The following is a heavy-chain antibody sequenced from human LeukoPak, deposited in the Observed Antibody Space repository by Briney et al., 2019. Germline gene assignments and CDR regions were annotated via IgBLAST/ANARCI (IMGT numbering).Heavy chain of an antibody. CDR1: GFTFTTYW. D-gene: IGHD6-19*01. V-gene: IGHV3-7*04. J-gene: IGHJ4*02. Sequence: PGGSLRLSCAASGFTFTTYWMSWVRQAPGKGLEWVANVKQDGSERYYVDSVKGRFTISRGNAKNSLYLQMNSLRAEDTAVYYCARGSGWTDYWGQGTLVTVSS. CDR2: VKQDGSER. CDR3: ARGSGWTDY.